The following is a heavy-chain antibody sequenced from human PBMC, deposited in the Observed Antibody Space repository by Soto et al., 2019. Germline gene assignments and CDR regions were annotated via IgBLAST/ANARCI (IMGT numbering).Heavy chain of an antibody. Sequence: QVQLVQSGAEVKKPGSSVKVSCKASGGTFSSYAISWVRQAPGQGLEWMGGIIPIFGTANYAQKFQGRVTITADESTSTAYMELSSLRSEYTAVYYCSMMKNELGYCSGGSCYSSDYGGQGTLVTVSS. CDR1: GGTFSSYA. V-gene: IGHV1-69*01. CDR3: SMMKNELGYCSGGSCYSSDY. CDR2: IIPIFGTA. J-gene: IGHJ4*02. D-gene: IGHD2-15*01.